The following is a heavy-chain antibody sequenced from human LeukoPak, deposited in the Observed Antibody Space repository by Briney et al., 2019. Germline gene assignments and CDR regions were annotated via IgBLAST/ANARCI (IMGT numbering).Heavy chain of an antibody. CDR1: GFTFSSYW. CDR3: ARVASGYCSSTSCYAGGGYYYYGMDV. Sequence: GGSLRLSCAASGFTFSSYWMSWVRQAPGKGLEWVANIKQDGSDKYYVDSVKGRFTISRDNAKNSLYLQMNSLRAEDTAVYYCARVASGYCSSTSCYAGGGYYYYGMDVWGQGTTVTVSS. J-gene: IGHJ6*02. D-gene: IGHD2-2*01. CDR2: IKQDGSDK. V-gene: IGHV3-7*04.